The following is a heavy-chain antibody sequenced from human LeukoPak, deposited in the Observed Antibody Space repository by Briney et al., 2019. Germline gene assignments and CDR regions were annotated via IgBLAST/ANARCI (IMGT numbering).Heavy chain of an antibody. V-gene: IGHV1-69*05. J-gene: IGHJ6*03. Sequence: PVKVSCKASGGTFSSYAISWVRQAPGQGLEWMGGIIPIFGTANYAQKFQGRVTITTDESTSTAYMELSSLRSEDTAVYYCARANMSDSSGYYYYYYYMDVWGKGTTVTVSS. CDR1: GGTFSSYA. CDR3: ARANMSDSSGYYYYYYYMDV. D-gene: IGHD3-22*01. CDR2: IIPIFGTA.